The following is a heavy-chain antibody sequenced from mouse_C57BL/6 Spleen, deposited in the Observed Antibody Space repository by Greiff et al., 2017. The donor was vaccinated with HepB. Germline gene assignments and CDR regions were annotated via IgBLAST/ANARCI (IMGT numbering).Heavy chain of an antibody. CDR2: IWSGGST. D-gene: IGHD1-1*01. CDR3: ARETTVVASYYYAMDY. J-gene: IGHJ4*01. Sequence: VQLQQSGPGLVQPSQSLSITCTVSGFSLTSYGVHWVRQSPGKGLEWLGVIWSGGSTDYNAAFISRLSISKDNSKSQVFFKMNSLQAKDTAIYYWARETTVVASYYYAMDYWGQGTSVTVSS. CDR1: GFSLTSYG. V-gene: IGHV2-2*02.